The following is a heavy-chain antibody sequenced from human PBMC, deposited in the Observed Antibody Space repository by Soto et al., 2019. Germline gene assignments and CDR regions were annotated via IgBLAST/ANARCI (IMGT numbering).Heavy chain of an antibody. J-gene: IGHJ4*02. CDR2: ISGYNGNT. D-gene: IGHD3-3*01. Sequence: GASVKVSCKASGYTFTSYGIGWVRQAPGQGLEWMGWISGYNGNTKYAQELQGRVTMTADTSTSTAYMELRSLRSDDTAVYYCARGLEWLSHFDNWGQGTLVTVSS. CDR1: GYTFTSYG. V-gene: IGHV1-18*01. CDR3: ARGLEWLSHFDN.